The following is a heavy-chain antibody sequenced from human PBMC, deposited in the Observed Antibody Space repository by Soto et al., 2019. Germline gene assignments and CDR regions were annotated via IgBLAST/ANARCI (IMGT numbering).Heavy chain of an antibody. CDR1: GGSMNSHY. CDR2: IYYSGST. D-gene: IGHD3-16*02. CDR3: ARWVITFGGVIVSGLDAFDI. Sequence: SDTLSVTCTVSGGSMNSHYWSWYRQPPWKGLEWIGYIYYSGSTDYNPSLKSRVTMSVDTSKNQFSLKLTSVSAADTAVYYCARWVITFGGVIVSGLDAFDIWGQGTMVT. J-gene: IGHJ3*02. V-gene: IGHV4-59*07.